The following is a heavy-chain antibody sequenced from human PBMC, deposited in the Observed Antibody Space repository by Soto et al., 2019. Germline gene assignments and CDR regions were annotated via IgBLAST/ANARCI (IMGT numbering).Heavy chain of an antibody. V-gene: IGHV1-18*01. D-gene: IGHD3-22*01. CDR1: GYSFTSKG. J-gene: IGHJ4*02. Sequence: QVQLVQSGAEMKKPGASVKVSCKASGYSFTSKGIAWVRQAPGQGPEWMGWISVHNGNANYAQKFQDRVTLTTDTSPSTAYLELRSLTSHDTGVYYCARRGDYCGNSAFYYYFDHWGQGTLVTVSS. CDR3: ARRGDYCGNSAFYYYFDH. CDR2: ISVHNGNA.